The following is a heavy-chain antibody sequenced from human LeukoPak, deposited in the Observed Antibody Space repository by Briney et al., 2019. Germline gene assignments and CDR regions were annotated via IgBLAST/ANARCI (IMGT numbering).Heavy chain of an antibody. CDR3: ARGPPNWGYDY. D-gene: IGHD7-27*01. J-gene: IGHJ4*02. Sequence: ASVKVSCKASGYTFTGYYIHWVRQAPGQRPEWMGWMSPNSGDTGYAQKFQDRVTMTRNTSISTAYMELSSLRSDDTAVYYCARGPPNWGYDYWGPGTLVTVSS. V-gene: IGHV1-8*02. CDR2: MSPNSGDT. CDR1: GYTFTGYY.